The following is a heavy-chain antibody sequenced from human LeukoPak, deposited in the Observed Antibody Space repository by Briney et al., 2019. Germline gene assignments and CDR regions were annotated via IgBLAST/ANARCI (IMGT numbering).Heavy chain of an antibody. V-gene: IGHV3-53*01. CDR2: IYSGGST. CDR3: GVVRGGYFDY. J-gene: IGHJ4*02. CDR1: GFTVSSNY. Sequence: AGGSLRLSCAASGFTVSSNYMSWVRQAPGKGLERVSVIYSGGSTYYADSVKGRFTTSRDNSKNTLYLQMNSLRAEDTAVYYCGVVRGGYFDYWGQGTLVTVSS. D-gene: IGHD2-21*01.